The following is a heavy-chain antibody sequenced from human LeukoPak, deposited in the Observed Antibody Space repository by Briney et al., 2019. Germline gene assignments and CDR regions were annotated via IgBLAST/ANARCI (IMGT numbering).Heavy chain of an antibody. CDR3: AKDKGDIVVVEVAVMFDPYFDY. D-gene: IGHD2-15*01. V-gene: IGHV3-23*01. CDR1: GFTFSSHA. Sequence: GGSLRLSCAASGFTFSSHAMNWVRQAPGKGLEWVSAVSGSGGYTYYADSVEGRFTISRDNSKNTLYPQLNSLRAEDTAVYYCAKDKGDIVVVEVAVMFDPYFDYWGQGVLVTVSS. J-gene: IGHJ4*02. CDR2: VSGSGGYT.